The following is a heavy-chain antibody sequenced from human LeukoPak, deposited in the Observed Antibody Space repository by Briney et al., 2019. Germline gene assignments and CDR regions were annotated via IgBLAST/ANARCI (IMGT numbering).Heavy chain of an antibody. J-gene: IGHJ4*02. CDR2: ISSSSGYI. Sequence: GGSLRLSCAASGFTFNTYSMNWVRQAPGKGLEWVSSISSSSGYIYYVDSVKGRFTISRDNAKNSLYLQMNSLRAEDTAVYYCARYRRVAGTQGYFDYWGQGTLVTVSS. CDR1: GFTFNTYS. CDR3: ARYRRVAGTQGYFDY. V-gene: IGHV3-21*01. D-gene: IGHD6-19*01.